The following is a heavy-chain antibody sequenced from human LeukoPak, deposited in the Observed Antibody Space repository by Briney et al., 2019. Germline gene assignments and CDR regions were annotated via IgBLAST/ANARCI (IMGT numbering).Heavy chain of an antibody. CDR2: IYHSGNT. Sequence: KTSQTLSLTCTVSGGSISSGSYYWGWIRQPPGKGLEWIGNIYHSGNTYYKPSLKSRVTIPVDTSKNQFSLKLSSVTAADTAVYYCARVTSRLGVCDYWGQGTLVTVSS. J-gene: IGHJ4*02. D-gene: IGHD2-8*01. V-gene: IGHV4-39*07. CDR1: GGSISSGSYY. CDR3: ARVTSRLGVCDY.